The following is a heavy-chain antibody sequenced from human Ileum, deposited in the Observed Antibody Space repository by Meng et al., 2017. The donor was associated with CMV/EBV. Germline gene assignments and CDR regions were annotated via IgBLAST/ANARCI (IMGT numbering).Heavy chain of an antibody. CDR3: ARKDSGAAMDV. CDR2: ISYDGSNK. Sequence: GGSLRLSCAASGFTFSSYAMHWVRQAPGKGLEWVAVISYDGSNKYYADSVKGRFTISRDNSKNTLYLQMNSLRAEDTAVYYCARKDSGAAMDVWGQGTTVTVSS. J-gene: IGHJ6*02. D-gene: IGHD6-19*01. CDR1: GFTFSSYA. V-gene: IGHV3-30-3*01.